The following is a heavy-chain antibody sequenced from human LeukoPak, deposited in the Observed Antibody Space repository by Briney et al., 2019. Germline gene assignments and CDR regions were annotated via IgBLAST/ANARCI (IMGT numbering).Heavy chain of an antibody. D-gene: IGHD6-13*01. CDR1: GYTFTSYY. V-gene: IGHV1-46*01. Sequence: ASVTVSCKASGYTFTSYYMHWVRQAPGQGLEWMGLINPSGGSTSYAQKFQGRVTMTRDMSTSTVYMELSSLRSEDTAVYYCARGKDSSSWYWFAFDIWGQGTMVTVSS. CDR3: ARGKDSSSWYWFAFDI. J-gene: IGHJ3*02. CDR2: INPSGGST.